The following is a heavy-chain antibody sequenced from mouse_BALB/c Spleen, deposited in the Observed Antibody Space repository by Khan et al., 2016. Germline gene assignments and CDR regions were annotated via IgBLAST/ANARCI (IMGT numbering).Heavy chain of an antibody. J-gene: IGHJ4*01. Sequence: QVQLQQSGAELMKPGASVKISCKATGYTFSNYWIEWVKQRPGHGLEWIGDILPGSGYSNSNENFKGKATFTADASSNPAYMQLISLTSEDSAVYFCARAWYSMDYWGQGTSVTVSS. CDR2: ILPGSGYS. V-gene: IGHV1-9*01. CDR1: GYTFSNYW. CDR3: ARAWYSMDY.